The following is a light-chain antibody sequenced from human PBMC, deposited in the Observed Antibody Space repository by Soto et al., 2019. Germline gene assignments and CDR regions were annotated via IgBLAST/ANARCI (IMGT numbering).Light chain of an antibody. CDR2: LGS. J-gene: IGKJ2*01. CDR3: MLALQTPNT. Sequence: VMTQSPLSQPVTPGEPASIACKSSQSLLHSNGRYYLNWYMQKPGQSPHLLIYLGSERPSGVPDRFSGSGAGTDFTLKISRVEAEDVGVYYCMLALQTPNTFGQGTKLEIK. CDR1: QSLLHSNGRYY. V-gene: IGKV2-28*01.